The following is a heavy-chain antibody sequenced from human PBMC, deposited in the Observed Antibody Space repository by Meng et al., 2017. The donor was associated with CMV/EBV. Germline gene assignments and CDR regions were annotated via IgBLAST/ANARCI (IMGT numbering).Heavy chain of an antibody. D-gene: IGHD2-2*02. CDR2: ISAYNGNT. J-gene: IGHJ6*02. Sequence: ASVKVSCKASGYTFTSYGISWVRQAPGQGLEWMGWISAYNGNTNYAQKLQGRVTMTTDTSTSTAYMELRSLRSDDTAVYYCARGSGAKDIVVVPAAIHGGYYYYGMDVWGQGTTVTVSS. CDR1: GYTFTSYG. V-gene: IGHV1-18*01. CDR3: ARGSGAKDIVVVPAAIHGGYYYYGMDV.